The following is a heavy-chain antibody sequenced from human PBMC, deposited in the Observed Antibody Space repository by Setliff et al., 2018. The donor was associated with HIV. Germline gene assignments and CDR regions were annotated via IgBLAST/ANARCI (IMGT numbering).Heavy chain of an antibody. CDR3: ARSGGIGNYHWDV. CDR1: GFTFSNYG. D-gene: IGHD3-16*01. Sequence: PGGSLRLSCAASGFTFSNYGMHWVRQAPGKGLEWVAVIWHDGSNEFHADSVKGRFTVSRDNAKNSVYLEMNSLRAEDTAVYYCARSGGIGNYHWDVWGKGTTVTVSS. V-gene: IGHV3-33*01. CDR2: IWHDGSNE. J-gene: IGHJ6*03.